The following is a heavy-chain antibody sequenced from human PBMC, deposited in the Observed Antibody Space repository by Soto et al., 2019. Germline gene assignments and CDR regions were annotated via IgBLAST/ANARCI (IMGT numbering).Heavy chain of an antibody. Sequence: QVQLQEWGPGLVKPSGTLSLTCAVSGDSITNSRWWTWVRQPPGKGLEWIGDILHSGETNYNPSLKSRVFISVDKSQNQFSLRVSSVTAADTAVYYCAYSTGWYRHDVWGQGTFVTVSS. CDR1: GDSITNSRW. J-gene: IGHJ3*01. CDR3: AYSTGWYRHDV. D-gene: IGHD6-19*01. CDR2: ILHSGET. V-gene: IGHV4-4*02.